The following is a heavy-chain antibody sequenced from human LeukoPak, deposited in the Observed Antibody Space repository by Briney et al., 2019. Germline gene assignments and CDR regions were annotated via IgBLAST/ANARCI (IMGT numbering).Heavy chain of an antibody. V-gene: IGHV4-61*02. D-gene: IGHD3-3*01. CDR2: IYTSGST. CDR1: GGSISSGSYY. J-gene: IGHJ4*02. Sequence: SETLSLTCTVSGGSISSGSYYWRWIRQPAGKGLEWIGRIYTSGSTNYNPSLKSRVTISVDTSKNQFSLKLSSVTAADTAVYYCARGYYDFWSAVGFDYWGQGTLVTVSS. CDR3: ARGYYDFWSAVGFDY.